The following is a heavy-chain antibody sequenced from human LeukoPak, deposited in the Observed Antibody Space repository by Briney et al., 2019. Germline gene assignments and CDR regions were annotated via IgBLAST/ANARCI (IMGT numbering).Heavy chain of an antibody. CDR3: ARGGGSGWRPSSKYFQH. CDR1: GEPFRGYY. Sequence: SDPQTLPCAVYGEPFRGYYWSWIRQPPGKGLEWLGEFNHSGSPNYNLSLKGRVTLSLDTSKNQSSLPLDSVTAADTAVYYCARGGGSGWRPSSKYFQHWGQGTLVTVSS. D-gene: IGHD6-19*01. V-gene: IGHV4-34*01. J-gene: IGHJ1*01. CDR2: FNHSGSP.